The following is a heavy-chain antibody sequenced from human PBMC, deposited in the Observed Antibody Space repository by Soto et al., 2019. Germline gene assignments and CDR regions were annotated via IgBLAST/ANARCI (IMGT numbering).Heavy chain of an antibody. J-gene: IGHJ4*02. CDR2: ISGSDGST. V-gene: IGHV3-23*01. Sequence: EVQLLESGGGLVQPGGSLRLSCAASGFTFSSYAMSWVRQAPGKGLEWVSAISGSDGSTYYADSVKGRFTISRDNSKNTLYLQMNSLRAEDTAVYYCAKDSGDYGDYADLDYWGQGTLVTVSS. CDR3: AKDSGDYGDYADLDY. CDR1: GFTFSSYA. D-gene: IGHD4-17*01.